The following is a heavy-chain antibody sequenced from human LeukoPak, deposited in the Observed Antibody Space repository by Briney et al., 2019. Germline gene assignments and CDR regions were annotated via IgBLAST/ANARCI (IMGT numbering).Heavy chain of an antibody. CDR2: ISGAGDST. CDR3: AKYKWRADFDY. J-gene: IGHJ4*02. V-gene: IGHV3-23*01. CDR1: GFTFNNYA. D-gene: IGHD1-20*01. Sequence: PGGSLRLSCAASGFTFNNYAMTWVRQAPGKGLEWVSSISGAGDSTPYADSVKGRFTISRDNSKNTLDLQMNSLRVEDTAVYYCAKYKWRADFDYWGQGTPVTVSS.